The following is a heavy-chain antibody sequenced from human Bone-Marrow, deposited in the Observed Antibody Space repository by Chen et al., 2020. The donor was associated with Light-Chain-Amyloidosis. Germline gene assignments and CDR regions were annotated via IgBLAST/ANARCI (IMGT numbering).Heavy chain of an antibody. J-gene: IGHJ6*02. D-gene: IGHD6-13*01. Sequence: QVQLQQWGAGLLKPSETLSLTCAVYGGSFSGYYWSWIRQPPGKGLEWIGEINHSGSTNYNPSLKSRVTISVDTSKNQFSLKLSSVTAADTAVYYCARIAAADQVGGYYYYYGMDVWGQGTTVTVSS. CDR3: ARIAAADQVGGYYYYYGMDV. CDR1: GGSFSGYY. CDR2: INHSGST. V-gene: IGHV4-34*01.